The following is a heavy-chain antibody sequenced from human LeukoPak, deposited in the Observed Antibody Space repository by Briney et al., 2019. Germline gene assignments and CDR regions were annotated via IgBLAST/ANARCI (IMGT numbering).Heavy chain of an antibody. Sequence: SETLSLTCAVYGGSFSGYYWSWIRQPPGKGLEWIGEINHSGSTNYNPSLKSRVTISVDTSKNQFSLKLSSVTAADTAVYYCARIVGAHFDYWGQGTLVTVSS. CDR2: INHSGST. CDR3: ARIVGAHFDY. J-gene: IGHJ4*02. CDR1: GGSFSGYY. D-gene: IGHD1-26*01. V-gene: IGHV4-34*01.